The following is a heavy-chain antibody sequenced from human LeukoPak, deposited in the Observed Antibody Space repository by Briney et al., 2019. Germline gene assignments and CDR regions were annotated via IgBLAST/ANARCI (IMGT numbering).Heavy chain of an antibody. CDR2: INPSGGNT. CDR3: ARYGNIAVAGSSYYYYYYMDV. CDR1: GYSFTSYN. Sequence: ASVKVSCKTSGYSFTSYNLHWVRQAPGQRLEWMGIINPSGGNTNYAQKFQGRVTMTRDTSTSTVYMELSSLKSEDTAVYYCARYGNIAVAGSSYYYYYYMDVWGKGTTVTISS. V-gene: IGHV1-46*01. J-gene: IGHJ6*03. D-gene: IGHD6-19*01.